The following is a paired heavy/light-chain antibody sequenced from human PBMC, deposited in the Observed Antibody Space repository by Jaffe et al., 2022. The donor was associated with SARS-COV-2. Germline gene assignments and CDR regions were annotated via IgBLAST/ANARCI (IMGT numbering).Light chain of an antibody. CDR1: QGVRNW. CDR2: ATS. CDR3: QQSNGLMFA. Sequence: DIQMTQSPSSVSASVGDTVTITCRASQGVRNWLAWYQQKPGKAPNLLIYATSTLQSGVPSRFSASGSGTDFTLTISGLQPEDFATYFCQQSNGLMFAFGPGTYVDVK. J-gene: IGKJ3*01. V-gene: IGKV1-12*01.
Heavy chain of an antibody. J-gene: IGHJ6*02. Sequence: QVQLQESGPGLVKPSQTLSLTCTVSGGSFSSGSYYWSWIRQPAGKGLEWIGRIYVSGSTKYNPSLQSRATISLDMSKNQFSLKLNSVSAADTAVYYCARDRDYYYGMDVWGQGTTVTVSS. CDR2: IYVSGST. CDR1: GGSFSSGSYY. CDR3: ARDRDYYYGMDV. V-gene: IGHV4-61*02.